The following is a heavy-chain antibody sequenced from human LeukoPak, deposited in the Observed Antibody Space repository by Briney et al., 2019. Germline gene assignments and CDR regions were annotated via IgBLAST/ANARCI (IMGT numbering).Heavy chain of an antibody. J-gene: IGHJ4*02. D-gene: IGHD6-13*01. Sequence: GGSLRLSCAASGFTFRGYAMSWVRQAPGKGLEWVSAISGSGGSTYYADSVKGRFTISRDNSKNTLYLQMNSLRAEDTAVYYCAKAGSSWYLIVYWGQGTLVTVSS. V-gene: IGHV3-23*01. CDR3: AKAGSSWYLIVY. CDR2: ISGSGGST. CDR1: GFTFRGYA.